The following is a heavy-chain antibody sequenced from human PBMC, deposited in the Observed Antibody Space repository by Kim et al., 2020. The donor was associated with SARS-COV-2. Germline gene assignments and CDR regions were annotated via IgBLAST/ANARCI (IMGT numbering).Heavy chain of an antibody. CDR1: GGSISSSSYY. J-gene: IGHJ5*02. D-gene: IGHD3-3*01. CDR3: ARLNTYYDFWSGYHRRGNWFDP. CDR2: IYYSGST. V-gene: IGHV4-39*01. Sequence: SETLSLTCTVSGGSISSSSYYWGWIRQPPGKGLEWIGSIYYSGSTYYNPSLKSRVTISVDTSKNQFSLKLSSVTAADTAVYYCARLNTYYDFWSGYHRRGNWFDPWGQGTLVTVSS.